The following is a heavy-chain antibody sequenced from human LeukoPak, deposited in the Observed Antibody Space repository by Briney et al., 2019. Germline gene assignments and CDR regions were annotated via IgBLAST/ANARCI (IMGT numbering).Heavy chain of an antibody. CDR2: INHSGST. V-gene: IGHV4-34*01. CDR1: GGSFSGYY. J-gene: IGHJ4*02. Sequence: SETLSLTCAVYGGSFSGYYWSLIRQPPATGLEWIGEINHSGSTNYNPSLKSRVSISVDSSKNQFSLKVGSVTAADTAVYYCARGSDTAAGLYWGQGTLVTVSS. CDR3: ARGSDTAAGLY. D-gene: IGHD6-13*01.